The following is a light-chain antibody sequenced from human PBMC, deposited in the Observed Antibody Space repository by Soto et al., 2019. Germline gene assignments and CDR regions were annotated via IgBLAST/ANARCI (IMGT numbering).Light chain of an antibody. J-gene: IGKJ4*01. CDR3: QQSMTAPLT. CDR1: QGISNY. V-gene: IGKV1-27*01. Sequence: DIQMTQSPSSLPASVGDRVLITCRASQGISNYLAWYQQKPGKVPNLLIYSACTLQSGVPSRFSGRGSGTDFTLTIAGLQPEDSATYFCQQSMTAPLTFGGGTKVEIK. CDR2: SAC.